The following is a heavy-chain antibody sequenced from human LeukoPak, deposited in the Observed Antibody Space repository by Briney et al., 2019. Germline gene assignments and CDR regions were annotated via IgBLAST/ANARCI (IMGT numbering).Heavy chain of an antibody. CDR2: IRYDGSNK. J-gene: IGHJ4*02. V-gene: IGHV3-30*02. CDR3: ARDEDRRLDY. Sequence: GGSLRLSCAASGFTFSNYGMHWVRQAPGKGLEWVAFIRYDGSNKYYADSVKGRFTISRDNSKNTLYLQMNSLRAEDTAVYYCARDEDRRLDYWGQGTLVTVSS. CDR1: GFTFSNYG. D-gene: IGHD2-15*01.